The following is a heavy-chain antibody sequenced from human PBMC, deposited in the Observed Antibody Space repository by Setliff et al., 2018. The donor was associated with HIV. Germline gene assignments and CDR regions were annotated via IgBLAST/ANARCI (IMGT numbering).Heavy chain of an antibody. J-gene: IGHJ3*02. D-gene: IGHD6-6*01. CDR1: GGSFSGYL. Sequence: SETLSLTCTVYGGSFSGYLWSWIRQSPEKGLEWIGEMKQSLSTKYSPSLRGRVIISVDTSKNQFSLKLNPVTAADSAVYYCARGRVIWGFEPRRPRDGAFDIWGQGTTVTVSS. CDR3: ARGRVIWGFEPRRPRDGAFDI. V-gene: IGHV4-34*01. CDR2: MKQSLST.